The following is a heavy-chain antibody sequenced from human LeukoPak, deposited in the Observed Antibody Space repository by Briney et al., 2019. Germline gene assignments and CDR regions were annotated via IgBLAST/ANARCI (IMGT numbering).Heavy chain of an antibody. Sequence: SQTLSLTCTVSGGSISSGGYYWSWIRQHPGKGLEWIGYIYYSGSTYYNPSLKSRVTISVDTSKNQFSLKLSSATAADTAVYYYARALQRAGSFWGSYRWVPHYFDYWGQGTLVTVSS. CDR1: GGSISSGGYY. V-gene: IGHV4-31*03. J-gene: IGHJ4*02. D-gene: IGHD3-16*02. CDR2: IYYSGST. CDR3: ARALQRAGSFWGSYRWVPHYFDY.